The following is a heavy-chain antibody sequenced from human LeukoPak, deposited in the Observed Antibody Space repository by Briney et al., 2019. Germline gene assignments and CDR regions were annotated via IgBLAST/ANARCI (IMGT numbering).Heavy chain of an antibody. D-gene: IGHD6-6*01. J-gene: IGHJ6*03. CDR1: GGSISSGSYY. V-gene: IGHV4-61*02. Sequence: SQTLSLTCTVSGGSISSGSYYWSWIRQPAGKGLEWIGRIYTSGSTNYNPSLKSRVTISVDTSKNQFSLKLSSVTAADTAVYYCARRAPSPYSSSSFYYYYYMDVWGKGTTVTASS. CDR2: IYTSGST. CDR3: ARRAPSPYSSSSFYYYYYMDV.